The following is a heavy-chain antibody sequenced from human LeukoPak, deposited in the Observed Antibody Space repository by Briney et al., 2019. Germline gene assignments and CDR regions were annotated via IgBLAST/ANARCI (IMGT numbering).Heavy chain of an antibody. J-gene: IGHJ4*02. CDR3: ARGTSGWYGIDF. CDR2: IRQDESER. CDR1: GFSFSSYW. V-gene: IGHV3-7*01. Sequence: GGSLRLSCEGSGFSFSSYWMTWVRQLPGKGPEWVANIRQDESERYFADSVKGRFTISRDNAKNALYLQMKSLRAEDTAVYYCARGTSGWYGIDFWGQGALVNVSS. D-gene: IGHD6-19*01.